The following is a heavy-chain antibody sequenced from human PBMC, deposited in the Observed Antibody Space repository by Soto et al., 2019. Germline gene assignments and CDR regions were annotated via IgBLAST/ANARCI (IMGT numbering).Heavy chain of an antibody. CDR3: AREPLRSGTHFQH. V-gene: IGHV3-30-3*01. J-gene: IGHJ1*01. D-gene: IGHD6-13*01. Sequence: QVQLVESGGGVVQPGRSLRLSCAASGFTFSSYAMHWVRQAPGKGLEWVAVISYDGSNKYYADSVKGRFTISRDNSKNTLYLQMNSLRAEDTAVYYCAREPLRSGTHFQHWGQGTLVTVSS. CDR2: ISYDGSNK. CDR1: GFTFSSYA.